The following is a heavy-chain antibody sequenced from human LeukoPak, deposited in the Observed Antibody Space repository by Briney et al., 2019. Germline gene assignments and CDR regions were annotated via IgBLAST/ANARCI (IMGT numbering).Heavy chain of an antibody. CDR3: ARGGALFDY. CDR2: IWYDGNNK. Sequence: GGSLRLSCAASGFTFSSYGMHWVRQAPGKGLEWVAVIWYDGNNKYYADSVKGRFTISRDNSQNTLYLQMNNLRAEDTAVYYCARGGALFDYWGQGTLVTVSS. V-gene: IGHV3-33*01. J-gene: IGHJ4*02. CDR1: GFTFSSYG.